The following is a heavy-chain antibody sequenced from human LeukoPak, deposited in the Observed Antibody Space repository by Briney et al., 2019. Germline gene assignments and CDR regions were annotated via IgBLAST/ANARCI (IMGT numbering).Heavy chain of an antibody. J-gene: IGHJ4*02. Sequence: PSETLSLTCTVSGGSVSSGSHYWSWIRQPPGKGLEWIGYIYYSGSTNYNPSLKSRVTISVDTSKNQFSLKLSSVTAADTAVYYCASSQWLAYYFDYWGQGTLVTVSS. V-gene: IGHV4-61*01. CDR1: GGSVSSGSHY. D-gene: IGHD6-19*01. CDR2: IYYSGST. CDR3: ASSQWLAYYFDY.